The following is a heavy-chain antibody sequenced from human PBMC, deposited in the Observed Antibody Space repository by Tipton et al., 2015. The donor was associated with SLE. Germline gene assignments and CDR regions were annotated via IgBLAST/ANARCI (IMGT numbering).Heavy chain of an antibody. V-gene: IGHV4-59*07. Sequence: TLSLTCTVSGDSSSSFHWSWIRQSPGKGLEWIGDSYYIGSTNYNPSLKSRVTISIDSSKKQFSLNLTSVTAADTAVYYCARDVNRAFDIWGQGTMVTVSS. CDR3: ARDVNRAFDI. CDR2: SYYIGST. D-gene: IGHD1-14*01. J-gene: IGHJ3*02. CDR1: GDSSSSFH.